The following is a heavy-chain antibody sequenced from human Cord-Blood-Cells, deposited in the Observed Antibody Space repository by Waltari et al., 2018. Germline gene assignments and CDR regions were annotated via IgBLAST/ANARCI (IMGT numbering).Heavy chain of an antibody. J-gene: IGHJ3*02. CDR3: ASVHADAFDI. Sequence: EVQLVESGGGLVQPGGSLRRSCAASGFTFSSYSMNWVRQAPGKGLEWVSYISSSSSTIYYADSVKGRFTISRDNAKNSLYLQMNSLRAEDTAVYYCASVHADAFDIWGQGTMVTVSS. V-gene: IGHV3-48*01. CDR2: ISSSSSTI. CDR1: GFTFSSYS.